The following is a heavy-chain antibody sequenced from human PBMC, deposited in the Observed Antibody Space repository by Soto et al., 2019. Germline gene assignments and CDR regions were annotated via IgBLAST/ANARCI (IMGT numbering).Heavy chain of an antibody. CDR3: AKDLTGNTAMVTGYYYYGMDV. J-gene: IGHJ6*02. CDR2: ISYDGSNK. D-gene: IGHD5-18*01. CDR1: GFTFSSYG. V-gene: IGHV3-30*18. Sequence: PGGSLRLSCAASGFTFSSYGMHWVRQAPGKGLEWVAVISYDGSNKYYADSVKGRFTISRDNSKNTLYLQMNSLRAEDTAVYYCAKDLTGNTAMVTGYYYYGMDVWGQGTTVTVSS.